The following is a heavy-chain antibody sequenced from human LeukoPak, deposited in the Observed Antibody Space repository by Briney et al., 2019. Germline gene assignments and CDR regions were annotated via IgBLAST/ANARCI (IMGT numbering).Heavy chain of an antibody. CDR1: GGSFSGYY. D-gene: IGHD2-15*01. Sequence: SETLSLTCAVYGGSFSGYYWGWIRQPPGKGLEWIGSIHHSGRTYYNPSLKSRVTISVDTSKNQFSLKLSSVTAADTAVYYCARDHLANLASRLSGPWGQGTLVTVSS. CDR3: ARDHLANLASRLSGP. V-gene: IGHV4-38-2*02. J-gene: IGHJ5*02. CDR2: IHHSGRT.